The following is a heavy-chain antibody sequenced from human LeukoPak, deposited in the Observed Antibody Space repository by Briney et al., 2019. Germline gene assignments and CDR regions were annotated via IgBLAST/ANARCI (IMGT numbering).Heavy chain of an antibody. CDR3: ARGRIAVAGTGVDY. Sequence: ASVKVPCKASGYTFTGYYMHWVRQAPGQGLEWMGRINPNSGGTNYAQKFQGRVTMTRDTSISTAYMELSRLRSDDTAVYYCARGRIAVAGTGVDYWGQGTLVTVSS. CDR2: INPNSGGT. CDR1: GYTFTGYY. D-gene: IGHD6-19*01. J-gene: IGHJ4*02. V-gene: IGHV1-2*06.